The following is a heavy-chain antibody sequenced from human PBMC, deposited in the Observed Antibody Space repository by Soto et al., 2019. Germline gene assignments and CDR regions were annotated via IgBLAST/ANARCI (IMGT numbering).Heavy chain of an antibody. CDR3: ARDPSSGYDYYYYYYYTDV. V-gene: IGHV3-64*01. Sequence: SLRLSCAASGFTFSSYAMHWVRQAPGKELEYVSAISSNGGSTYYANSVKGRFTISRDNSKNTLYLQMGSLRAEDMAVYYCARDPSSGYDYYYYYYYTDVWGKGTTVTVSS. CDR1: GFTFSSYA. CDR2: ISSNGGST. D-gene: IGHD5-12*01. J-gene: IGHJ6*03.